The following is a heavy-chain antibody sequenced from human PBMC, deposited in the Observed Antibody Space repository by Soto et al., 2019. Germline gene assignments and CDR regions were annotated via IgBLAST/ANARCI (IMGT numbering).Heavy chain of an antibody. CDR2: INAGNGNT. D-gene: IGHD4-17*01. J-gene: IGHJ5*02. V-gene: IGHV1-3*01. CDR1: GYTFTSYA. CDR3: ARVSPDYGDYWWFDP. Sequence: ASVKVSCKASGYTFTSYAMHWVRQAPGQRLEWMGWINAGNGNTKYSQKFQGRVTITRDTSASTAYMELSSLRSEDTAVYYCARVSPDYGDYWWFDPWGQGTLVTVSS.